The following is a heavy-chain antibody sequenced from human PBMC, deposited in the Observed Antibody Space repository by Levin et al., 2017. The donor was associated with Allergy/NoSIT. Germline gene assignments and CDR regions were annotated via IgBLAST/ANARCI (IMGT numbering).Heavy chain of an antibody. CDR2: IHHRGTT. CDR1: GASINSGGYY. V-gene: IGHV4-31*02. D-gene: IGHD3-16*01. CDR3: AGGTGAYDWGAYRMNAFDI. J-gene: IGHJ3*02. Sequence: SQTLSLTCLVSGASINSGGYYWSWIRQHPGKGLEWIGLIHHRGTTYYKSSLKSRVSISLDMSSNAFSLQLPSVTAADTAVYFCAGGTGAYDWGAYRMNAFDIWGQGTMVTVSS.